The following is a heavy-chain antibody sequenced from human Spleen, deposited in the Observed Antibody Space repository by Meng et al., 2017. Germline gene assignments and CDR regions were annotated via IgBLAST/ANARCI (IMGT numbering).Heavy chain of an antibody. V-gene: IGHV1-2*06. CDR3: ARDEDISAAGKLFGDY. CDR1: GYTFSAYY. CDR2: IHPNSGDT. Sequence: QVQLVQSGAEVKKPGASVKVSCKASGYTFSAYYMHWVRQAPGQGLEWVGRIHPNSGDTHYAQKFQGRVTMTGDTSISTAYMELSSLRSDDTAMYYCARDEDISAAGKLFGDYWGQGTLVTVSS. J-gene: IGHJ4*02. D-gene: IGHD6-13*01.